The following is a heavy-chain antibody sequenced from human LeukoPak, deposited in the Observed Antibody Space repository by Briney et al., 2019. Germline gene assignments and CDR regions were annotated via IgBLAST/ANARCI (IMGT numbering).Heavy chain of an antibody. CDR1: GGSFSGYY. CDR2: INHSGST. D-gene: IGHD6-13*01. J-gene: IGHJ6*03. CDR3: ARERVSSSSWFSTYYYYFYMDV. Sequence: SETLSLTCAVYGGSFSGYYWSWIRQPPGKGLEWIGEINHSGSTNYNPSLKSRVTISVDTSKNQFSLKLSSVTAADTAVYFCARERVSSSSWFSTYYYYFYMDVWGKGTTVTVSS. V-gene: IGHV4-34*01.